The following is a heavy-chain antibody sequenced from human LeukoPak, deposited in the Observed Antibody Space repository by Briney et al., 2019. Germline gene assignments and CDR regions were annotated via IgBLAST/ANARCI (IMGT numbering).Heavy chain of an antibody. CDR1: GGSILTTNW. Sequence: SGTLSLTCAVSGGSILTTNWWSWVRQSPGKGLEWIGEVHLSGASNYNPSLKSRVNMSIDESKNQLSLELTSVTAADTAIYYCTRESGAFSPFGFWGQGTLVTVSS. CDR3: TRESGAFSPFGF. D-gene: IGHD1-26*01. J-gene: IGHJ4*02. CDR2: VHLSGAS. V-gene: IGHV4-4*02.